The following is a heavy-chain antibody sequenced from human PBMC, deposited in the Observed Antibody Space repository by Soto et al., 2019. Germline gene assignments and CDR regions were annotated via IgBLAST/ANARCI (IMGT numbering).Heavy chain of an antibody. V-gene: IGHV1-69*01. CDR1: GGTFSSYA. J-gene: IGHJ5*02. CDR2: IIPIFGTA. D-gene: IGHD2-15*01. CDR3: ARVVVGEFDP. Sequence: QVQLVQSVAEVKKPGSSVKGSCTASGGTFSSYAISWVRQAPGQGLEWMGGIIPIFGTANYAQKFQGRVTITADESTSTAYMELSSLSSEDTAVYYCARVVVGEFDPWGQGTLVTVSS.